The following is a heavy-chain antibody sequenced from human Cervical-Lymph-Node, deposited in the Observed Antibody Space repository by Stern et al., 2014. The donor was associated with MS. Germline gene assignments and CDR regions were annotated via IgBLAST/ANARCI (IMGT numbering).Heavy chain of an antibody. CDR2: IYPADSDT. J-gene: IGHJ3*01. CDR1: GYTFSNFW. V-gene: IGHV5-51*01. D-gene: IGHD3-22*01. CDR3: VRRRDSAGYDTFDL. Sequence: VQLVQSGAEVKKPGESLKISCRTSGYTFSNFWIGWVRQMPGKGLEWMGVIYPADSDTTYSPSFQGQVTISADESISTAYLQWRSLKASDTVMYYCVRRRDSAGYDTFDLWGQGTMLIVSS.